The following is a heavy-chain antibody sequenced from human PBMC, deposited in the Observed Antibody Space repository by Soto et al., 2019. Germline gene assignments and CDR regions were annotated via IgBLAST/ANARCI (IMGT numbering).Heavy chain of an antibody. CDR1: GGSFSGYY. V-gene: IGHV4-34*01. J-gene: IGHJ5*01. CDR2: INHSGST. CDR3: SRGRSWFDY. Sequence: SQTRSLSWTVYGGSFSGYYCSLIRHPPGKGLEWIGEINHSGSTNYNPSLTSLVTISLDTSKNQFSLKLSAVTAADTAVYYCSRGRSWFDYWGPGPLLTVST.